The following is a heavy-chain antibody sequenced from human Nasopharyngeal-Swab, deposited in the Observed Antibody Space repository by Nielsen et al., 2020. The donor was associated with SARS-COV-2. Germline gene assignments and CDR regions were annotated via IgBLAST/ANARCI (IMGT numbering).Heavy chain of an antibody. CDR1: GFTLSNYG. D-gene: IGHD2-15*01. CDR3: AKDGTDIVVVVDALTHYYYYMDV. V-gene: IGHV3-30*02. J-gene: IGHJ6*03. Sequence: GGSLRLSCAASGFTLSNYGMHWVRQAPGKGLEWVAFIRYDGSNKYYADSVKGRFTISRDNSKNTLYLQMNSLRAEDTAVYYCAKDGTDIVVVVDALTHYYYYMDVWGKGTTVTVSS. CDR2: IRYDGSNK.